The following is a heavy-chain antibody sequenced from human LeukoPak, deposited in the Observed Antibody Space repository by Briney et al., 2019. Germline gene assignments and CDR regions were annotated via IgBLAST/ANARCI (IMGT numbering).Heavy chain of an antibody. CDR1: GGSFSGYY. V-gene: IGHV4-34*01. J-gene: IGHJ5*02. Sequence: SETLSRTCAGYGGSFSGYYWIWIRQPPGKGLEGIGEINHSGSTNDNPSIKSRVTFSVDTVRNQFSLKMTSVTAPDTAVYYSARVPPHCSGDRCYSRWFAPWGPGTLVIVSS. D-gene: IGHD2-15*01. CDR2: INHSGST. CDR3: ARVPPHCSGDRCYSRWFAP.